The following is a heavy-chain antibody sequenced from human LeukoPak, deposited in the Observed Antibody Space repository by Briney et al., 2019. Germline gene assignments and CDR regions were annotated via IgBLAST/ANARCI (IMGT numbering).Heavy chain of an antibody. D-gene: IGHD3-3*01. J-gene: IGHJ5*02. V-gene: IGHV3-9*01. CDR1: GFTFADYA. Sequence: PGRSLRLSCAASGFTFADYAMHWVRQAPGKGLEWVSGISWDSGSIGYADSVKGRFTISRDISKNTLFLQMNSLRAGDTAVYYCAKVDSRTPYGRSGYDPWGRGTLVTVSS. CDR2: ISWDSGSI. CDR3: AKVDSRTPYGRSGYDP.